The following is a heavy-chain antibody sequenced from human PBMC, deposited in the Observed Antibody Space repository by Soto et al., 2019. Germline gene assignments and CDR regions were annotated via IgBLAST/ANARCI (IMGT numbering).Heavy chain of an antibody. CDR1: GGSISSGGYY. V-gene: IGHV4-31*03. CDR3: VRVGYCSSTSCLFNYGMDV. D-gene: IGHD2-2*01. CDR2: IYYSGST. J-gene: IGHJ6*02. Sequence: SETLSLTCTVSGGSISSGGYYWSWIRQHPGKGLAWIGYIYYSGSTYYNPSLKSRVTISVDTSKNQFSLKLSSVTAADTAVYYCVRVGYCSSTSCLFNYGMDVWGQGTTVTVSS.